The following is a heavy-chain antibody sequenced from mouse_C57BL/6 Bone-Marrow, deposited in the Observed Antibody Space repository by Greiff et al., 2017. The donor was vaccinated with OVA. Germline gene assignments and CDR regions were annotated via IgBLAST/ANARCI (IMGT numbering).Heavy chain of an antibody. CDR2: IDPSDSDT. D-gene: IGHD2-1*01. Sequence: QVQLQQPGAELVKPGASVKLSCKASGYTFTSYWMHWVKQRPIQGLEWIGNIDPSDSDTHYNQKFKDKATLTVDKSSSTAYMQLSSLTSEDSAVYYCARGSFYGSYLYCFDYWGQGTTLTVSS. V-gene: IGHV1-52*01. CDR3: ARGSFYGSYLYCFDY. CDR1: GYTFTSYW. J-gene: IGHJ2*01.